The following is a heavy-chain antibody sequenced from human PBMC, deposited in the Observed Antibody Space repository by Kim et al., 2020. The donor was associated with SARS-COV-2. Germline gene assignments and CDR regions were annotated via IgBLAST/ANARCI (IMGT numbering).Heavy chain of an antibody. CDR3: ATANVRELLGYFDY. D-gene: IGHD1-26*01. Sequence: AQKCQGRVTITEDTSTDTAYMDLRSLRSEDTAVYYCATANVRELLGYFDYWGQGTLVTVSS. V-gene: IGHV1-24*01. J-gene: IGHJ4*02.